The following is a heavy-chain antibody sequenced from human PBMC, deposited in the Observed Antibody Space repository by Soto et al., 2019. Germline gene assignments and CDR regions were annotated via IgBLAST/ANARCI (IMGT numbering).Heavy chain of an antibody. D-gene: IGHD7-27*01. CDR3: ARDPKTSGGQNWAFNYFDS. J-gene: IGHJ4*02. Sequence: QVQLVESGGGVVQPGRSLRLSCAASGFSFSISPMHWVRQAPGKGPEWVALISYDGTNKFYADSVKGRFTISRYNSKSTLYLQVDSLRPEDAAVYYCARDPKTSGGQNWAFNYFDSWGQGTLVTVSS. CDR2: ISYDGTNK. CDR1: GFSFSISP. V-gene: IGHV3-30-3*01.